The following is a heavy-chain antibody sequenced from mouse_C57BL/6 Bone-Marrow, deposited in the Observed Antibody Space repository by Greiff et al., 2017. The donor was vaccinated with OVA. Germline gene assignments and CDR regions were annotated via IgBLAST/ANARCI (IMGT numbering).Heavy chain of an antibody. V-gene: IGHV1-64*01. D-gene: IGHD1-1*01. CDR3: ARETYGSSSHWYFDV. Sequence: VQLQQPGAELVKPGASVKLSCKASGYTFTSYWMHWVKQRPGQGLEWIGMIHPNSGSTNYNEKFKSKATLTVDKSSSTAYMQLSSLSSEDSAVYYCARETYGSSSHWYFDVWGTGTTVTVSS. CDR1: GYTFTSYW. CDR2: IHPNSGST. J-gene: IGHJ1*03.